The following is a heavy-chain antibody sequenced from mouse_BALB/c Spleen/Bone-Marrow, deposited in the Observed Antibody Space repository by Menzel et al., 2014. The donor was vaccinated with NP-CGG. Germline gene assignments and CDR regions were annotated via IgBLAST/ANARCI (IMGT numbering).Heavy chain of an antibody. J-gene: IGHJ3*01. V-gene: IGHV1S135*01. CDR1: GYAFTSYN. CDR3: AREDYGKGFAY. Sequence: EVQLQQSWADLVRPGSSVKISCKASGYAFTSYNMYWVKQSHGKSLEWIGHIDPYNGGTSYNQKFKGKATLTVDKSSSTAYMHLNSLTSEDSAVYYCAREDYGKGFAYWGQGTLVNVSA. CDR2: IDPYNGGT. D-gene: IGHD2-1*01.